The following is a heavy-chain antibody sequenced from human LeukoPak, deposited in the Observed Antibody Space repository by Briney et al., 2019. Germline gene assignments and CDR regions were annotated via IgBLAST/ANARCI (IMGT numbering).Heavy chain of an antibody. CDR1: GFTFSSYE. V-gene: IGHV3-48*03. J-gene: IGHJ4*02. CDR2: ISSSGSTI. CDR3: AKLFWSGYSDY. Sequence: GGSLRLSCAASGFTFSSYEMNWVRQAPGKGLEWVSYISSSGSTIYYADSVKGRFTISRDNAKNSLYLQMNSLRAEDTAVYYCAKLFWSGYSDYWGQGTLVTVSS. D-gene: IGHD3-3*01.